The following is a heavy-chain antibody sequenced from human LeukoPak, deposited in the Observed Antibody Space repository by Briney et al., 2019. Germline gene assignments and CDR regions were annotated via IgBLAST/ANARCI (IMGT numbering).Heavy chain of an antibody. CDR3: ARVFVDTAPDY. CDR2: IYYSGST. Sequence: PSETLSLTCTVSGGSISSYYWSWIRQPPGKGLEWIGYIYYSGSTNYNPSLKSRVTISVDTSKNQFSLKLSSVTAADTAVYYCARVFVDTAPDYWGQGTLVTVSS. CDR1: GGSISSYY. D-gene: IGHD5-18*01. V-gene: IGHV4-59*01. J-gene: IGHJ4*02.